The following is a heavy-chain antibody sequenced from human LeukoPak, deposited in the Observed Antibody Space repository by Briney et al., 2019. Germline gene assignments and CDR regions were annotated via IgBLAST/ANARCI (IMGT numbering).Heavy chain of an antibody. CDR2: INPSGGST. D-gene: IGHD2-15*01. V-gene: IGHV1-46*01. CDR3: ARGVRTRYCSGGSCSAIDY. Sequence: ASVKVSCKASGYTFTSYYMHWVRQAPGQGLEWMGIINPSGGSTSYAQKFQGRVTMTRDTSTSTVYMELSSLRSEDTAVYYCARGVRTRYCSGGSCSAIDYWGQGTLATVSS. CDR1: GYTFTSYY. J-gene: IGHJ4*02.